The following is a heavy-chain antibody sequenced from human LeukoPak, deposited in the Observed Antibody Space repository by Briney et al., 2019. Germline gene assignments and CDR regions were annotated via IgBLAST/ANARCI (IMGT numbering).Heavy chain of an antibody. CDR3: ARGTTVTTPGDY. CDR2: IYYSGST. Sequence: PSETLSLTCTVSGGSISSSSYSWGWLRQPPGMGLEWIGSIYYSGSTYYNPSLKSRVTISVDTSKKQFSLKLSSVTAADTAVYYCARGTTVTTPGDYWGQGTLVTVSS. V-gene: IGHV4-39*01. J-gene: IGHJ4*02. CDR1: GGSISSSSYS. D-gene: IGHD4-17*01.